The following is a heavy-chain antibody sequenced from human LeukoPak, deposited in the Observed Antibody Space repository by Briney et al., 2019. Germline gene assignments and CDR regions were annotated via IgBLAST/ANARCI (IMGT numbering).Heavy chain of an antibody. CDR3: ARVALYRSSWVDI. D-gene: IGHD6-6*01. V-gene: IGHV4-31*03. CDR2: IYYSGST. J-gene: IGHJ3*02. CDR1: GGTISSGGYY. Sequence: SETLSLTCTVSGGTISSGGYYWSWLRQHPGKGLEWIGYIYYSGSTYYNPALKSRVTISVDTSKNQFSLKLSSVTAADTAVYYCARVALYRSSWVDIWGQGTMVTVSS.